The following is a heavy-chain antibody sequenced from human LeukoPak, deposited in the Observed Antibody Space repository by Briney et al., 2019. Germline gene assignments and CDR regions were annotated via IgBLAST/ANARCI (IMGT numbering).Heavy chain of an antibody. D-gene: IGHD6-19*01. J-gene: IGHJ4*02. CDR1: GYTFTSYG. CDR2: ISAYNGNT. V-gene: IGHV1-18*01. CDR3: ASPGYSSGWFLPLFDY. Sequence: ASVKVSCKASGYTFTSYGISWVRQAPGQGLEWMGWISAYNGNTNYAQKLQGRVTMTTDTSTSTAYMELRSLRSDDTAVYYCASPGYSSGWFLPLFDYWGQGTLVTVSS.